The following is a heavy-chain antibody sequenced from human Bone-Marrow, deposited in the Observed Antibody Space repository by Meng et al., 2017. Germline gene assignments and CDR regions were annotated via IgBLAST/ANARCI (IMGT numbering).Heavy chain of an antibody. D-gene: IGHD6-13*01. Sequence: GGSLRLSCAASGFTFDDYTMHWVRQAPGKGLEWVSGISRNSGSIGYADSVKGRFTISRDNAKNPLYLQMNSLRAEDTALYYCAKGNSSSWFYYWGQGTLVTVSS. V-gene: IGHV3-9*01. CDR2: ISRNSGSI. CDR3: AKGNSSSWFYY. J-gene: IGHJ4*02. CDR1: GFTFDDYT.